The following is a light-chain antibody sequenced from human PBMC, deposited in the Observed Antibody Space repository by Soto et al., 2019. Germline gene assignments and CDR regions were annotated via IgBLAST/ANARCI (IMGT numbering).Light chain of an antibody. J-gene: IGLJ2*01. CDR1: SSDVGNYNY. CDR2: DVS. V-gene: IGLV2-14*03. CDR3: RSYTSSSTLDVV. Sequence: QSALTQPASVSGSPGQSITISCTGTSSDVGNYNYVSWYQQHPGKAPKLMIYDVSNRPSGVSNRFSGSKSGNTASLNISGLQAEDEADYYCRSYTSSSTLDVVFGGGTKLTVL.